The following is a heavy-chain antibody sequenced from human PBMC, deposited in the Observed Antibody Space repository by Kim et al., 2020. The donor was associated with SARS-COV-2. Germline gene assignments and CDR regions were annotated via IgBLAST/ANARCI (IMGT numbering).Heavy chain of an antibody. CDR3: VGLWYS. V-gene: IGHV3-15*01. Sequence: DGGTTDYAAPVKGRFTISRDDSKTTLYLQMSRLKTVDTAVYYCVGLWYSWGQGTLVTVSS. CDR2: DGGTT. D-gene: IGHD2-21*01. J-gene: IGHJ4*02.